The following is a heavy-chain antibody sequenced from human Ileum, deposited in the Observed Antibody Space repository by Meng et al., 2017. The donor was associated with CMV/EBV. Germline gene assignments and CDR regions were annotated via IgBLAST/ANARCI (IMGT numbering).Heavy chain of an antibody. Sequence: GESLKISCAASGFTFSSYAMSWVRQAPGKGLEWVSAISGNGGGTYYADSVKGRFTISRDNSKNTLYLQMNSLRAEDTAVYYCAKDLSDSYSSSWLTNWGQGTLVTVSS. CDR3: AKDLSDSYSSSWLTN. CDR1: GFTFSSYA. J-gene: IGHJ4*02. CDR2: ISGNGGGT. V-gene: IGHV3-23*01. D-gene: IGHD6-13*01.